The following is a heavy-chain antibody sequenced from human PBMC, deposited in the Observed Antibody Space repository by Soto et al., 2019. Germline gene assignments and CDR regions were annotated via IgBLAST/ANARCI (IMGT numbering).Heavy chain of an antibody. Sequence: QVQLQESGPGLVKPSETLSLICDVSGGSITGYYWNWIRQPAGRGLEWIGRIQASGNTNYNPSLNSRVNMSIDPSKNQFSLKLSSVTAADSALYYCARSFIAVGVRFYYAMDVWGPGATVTVSS. CDR1: GGSITGYY. CDR2: IQASGNT. J-gene: IGHJ6*02. V-gene: IGHV4-4*07. D-gene: IGHD6-19*01. CDR3: ARSFIAVGVRFYYAMDV.